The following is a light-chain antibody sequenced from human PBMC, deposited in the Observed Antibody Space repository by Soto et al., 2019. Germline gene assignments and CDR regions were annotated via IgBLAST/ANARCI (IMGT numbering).Light chain of an antibody. CDR2: NTN. Sequence: QTVVTQEPSFSVSPGGTVTLTCGFTSGSVSTHYYPTWYQQTPGQAPRTLIYNTNTRSSGVPDRFSGSILGNKAALTITGAQADDESHYFFGLHLGRGICVFGTGTKV. CDR1: SGSVSTHYY. CDR3: GLHLGRGICV. J-gene: IGLJ1*01. V-gene: IGLV8-61*01.